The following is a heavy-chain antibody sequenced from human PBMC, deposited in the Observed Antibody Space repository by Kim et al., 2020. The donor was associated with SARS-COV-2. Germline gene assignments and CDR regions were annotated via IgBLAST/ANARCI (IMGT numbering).Heavy chain of an antibody. CDR2: IYHSGST. CDR3: ARGSHKLSTPFDY. J-gene: IGHJ4*02. Sequence: SETLSLTCAVSGGSISSSNWWSWVRQPPGKGLEWIGEIYHSGSTNYNPSLKSRVTISVDKSKNQFSLKLSSVTAADTAVYYCARGSHKLSTPFDYWGQGTLVTVSS. V-gene: IGHV4-4*02. CDR1: GGSISSSNW. D-gene: IGHD1-7*01.